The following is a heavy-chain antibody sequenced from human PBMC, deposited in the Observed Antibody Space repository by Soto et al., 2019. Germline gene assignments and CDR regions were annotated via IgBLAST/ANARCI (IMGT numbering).Heavy chain of an antibody. D-gene: IGHD3-16*01. V-gene: IGHV3-23*01. J-gene: IGHJ4*02. CDR1: GFTFSSYA. CDR3: AKTPLMLKTFDY. Sequence: EVQLLESGGGLVQPGGSLRLSCAASGFTFSSYAINWVRQAPGKGLEWVSTISSSGGSTYYADSLKGRFTISRDNSKNTQYLQMNSLRAEDTAVYYRAKTPLMLKTFDYWGQGTLVTVSS. CDR2: ISSSGGST.